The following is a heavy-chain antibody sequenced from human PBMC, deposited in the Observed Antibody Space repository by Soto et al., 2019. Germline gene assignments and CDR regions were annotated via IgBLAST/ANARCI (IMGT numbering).Heavy chain of an antibody. CDR1: GYTFTGYY. V-gene: IGHV1-2*04. Sequence: ASVKVSCKASGYTFTGYYMHWVRQAPGQGLEWMGWINPNSGGTNYAQKFQGWVTMTRDTSISTAYMELSRLRSDDTAVYYCARANQSGYSSSWYLWSGRSLYYFDYWGQGTLVTVSS. D-gene: IGHD6-13*01. CDR3: ARANQSGYSSSWYLWSGRSLYYFDY. J-gene: IGHJ4*02. CDR2: INPNSGGT.